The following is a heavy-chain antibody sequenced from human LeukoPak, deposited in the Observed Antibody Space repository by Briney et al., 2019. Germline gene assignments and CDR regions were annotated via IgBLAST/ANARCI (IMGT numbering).Heavy chain of an antibody. CDR1: GFTFSSYA. V-gene: IGHV3-53*01. CDR2: IYSGGST. J-gene: IGHJ6*03. Sequence: GGSLRLSCAASGFTFSSYAMSWVRQAPGKGLEWISVIYSGGSTYYADSVKGRFTISRDDSKNTLYLQMNSLRAEDTAIYYCARAQWRTYSYYYMDVWGKGTTVTVSS. D-gene: IGHD6-19*01. CDR3: ARAQWRTYSYYYMDV.